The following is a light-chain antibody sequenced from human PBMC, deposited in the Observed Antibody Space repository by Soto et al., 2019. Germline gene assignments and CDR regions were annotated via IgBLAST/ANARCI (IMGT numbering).Light chain of an antibody. CDR1: QSISNW. V-gene: IGKV1-5*01. CDR3: QQYNSSPLT. Sequence: DIQMTQSPSTLSASLGDRVTITCRANQSISNWLAWYQQIPGKAPKLLNSDASSLQSGVPSRFSGSGSGTEFTLTISSLQPDDLATFYCQQYNSSPLTFCGGTKVEIK. J-gene: IGKJ4*01. CDR2: DAS.